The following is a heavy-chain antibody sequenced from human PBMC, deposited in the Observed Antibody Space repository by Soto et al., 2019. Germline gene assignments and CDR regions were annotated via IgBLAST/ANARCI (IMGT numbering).Heavy chain of an antibody. D-gene: IGHD3-9*01. CDR1: GGTFSSYA. Sequence: SVKVSCKASGGTFSSYAISWVRQAPGQGLEWMGEIIPIFGTANYAQKFQGRVTITADESTSTAYMELSSLRSEDTAVYYCASAYDILTGPYYYGMDVWGQGTTVTVSS. V-gene: IGHV1-69*13. J-gene: IGHJ6*02. CDR2: IIPIFGTA. CDR3: ASAYDILTGPYYYGMDV.